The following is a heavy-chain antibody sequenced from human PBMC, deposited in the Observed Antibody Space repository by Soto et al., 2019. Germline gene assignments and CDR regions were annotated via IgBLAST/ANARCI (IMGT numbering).Heavy chain of an antibody. J-gene: IGHJ4*02. CDR3: ARLGSSSAFDY. Sequence: GASVKVSCKASGYTFTNYAIHWVRQAPGQRLEWMGWINVGNGNTKYSQRFQGRVTITRDTSASTAYMELSSLRSEDTAVYYCARLGSSSAFDYWGQGTLVTVS. CDR1: GYTFTNYA. D-gene: IGHD6-6*01. CDR2: INVGNGNT. V-gene: IGHV1-3*01.